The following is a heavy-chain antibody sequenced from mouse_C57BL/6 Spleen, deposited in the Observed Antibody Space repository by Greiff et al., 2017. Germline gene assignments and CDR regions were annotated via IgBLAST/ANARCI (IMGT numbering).Heavy chain of an antibody. CDR3: AREVYGNLAY. D-gene: IGHD2-1*01. CDR2: IHPNSGST. V-gene: IGHV1-64*01. CDR1: GYTFTSYW. J-gene: IGHJ3*01. Sequence: QVQLLQPGAELVKPGASVKLSCKASGYTFTSYWMYWVKQRPGQGLEWIGMIHPNSGSTNYNEKFKSKATLTVDKSSSTAYMQLSSLTSEDSAVYYCAREVYGNLAYWGQGTLVTVSA.